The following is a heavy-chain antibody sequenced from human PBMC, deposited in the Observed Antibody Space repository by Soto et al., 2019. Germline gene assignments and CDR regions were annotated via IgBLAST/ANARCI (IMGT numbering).Heavy chain of an antibody. CDR2: IKRESEGGTA. V-gene: IGHV3-15*01. J-gene: IGHJ4*02. CDR1: GFTASNFW. Sequence: PGGSLRLSCAASGFTASNFWMSWVRQAPGKGLEWIALIKRESEGGTADFAPLVKGRFTISRDDLKNTLYLDMNSLKTEDTAVYYCTVDSMRPYWGQGXMVTVSS. CDR3: TVDSMRPY.